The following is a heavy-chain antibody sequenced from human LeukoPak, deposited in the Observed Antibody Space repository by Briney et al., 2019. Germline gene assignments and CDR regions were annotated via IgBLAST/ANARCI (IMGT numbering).Heavy chain of an antibody. Sequence: PGGSLRLSCAASGFTFSSYGMSWVRQAPGKGLEWVSAISGSGGSTYYADSVKGRFTISRDNSKNTLYLQMNSLRAEDTAVYYCARDRAIYCSGGSCDAFDIWGQGTMVTVSS. CDR2: ISGSGGST. V-gene: IGHV3-23*01. J-gene: IGHJ3*02. CDR1: GFTFSSYG. D-gene: IGHD2-15*01. CDR3: ARDRAIYCSGGSCDAFDI.